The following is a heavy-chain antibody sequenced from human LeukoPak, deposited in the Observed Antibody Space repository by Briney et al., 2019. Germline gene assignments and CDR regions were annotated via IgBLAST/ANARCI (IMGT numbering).Heavy chain of an antibody. CDR3: ARSYYGSGTSYGMDV. V-gene: IGHV3-7*04. J-gene: IGHJ6*02. D-gene: IGHD3-10*01. Sequence: GGSPRLSCAVSGFTFSRHWMSWVRQAPGNGLEWLANIKQDGSEKYYVDSVEGRFTISRDNAKNSLYLQMNSLRAEDTAVYYCARSYYGSGTSYGMDVWGQGTTVTVSS. CDR2: IKQDGSEK. CDR1: GFTFSRHW.